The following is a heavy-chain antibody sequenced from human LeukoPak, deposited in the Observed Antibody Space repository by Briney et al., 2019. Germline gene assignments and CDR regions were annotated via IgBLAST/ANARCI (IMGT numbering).Heavy chain of an antibody. Sequence: SGGSLGLSCAASGVTFSSYEMNWVRQAPGKGLEWVSYISGGGNTVHYADSVKGRFTISRDNTKNSLYLQMNSLRAEDTAVYYCARVPGSSGWNYYFDYWGQGTLVTVSS. CDR2: ISGGGNTV. J-gene: IGHJ4*02. CDR1: GVTFSSYE. D-gene: IGHD6-19*01. CDR3: ARVPGSSGWNYYFDY. V-gene: IGHV3-48*03.